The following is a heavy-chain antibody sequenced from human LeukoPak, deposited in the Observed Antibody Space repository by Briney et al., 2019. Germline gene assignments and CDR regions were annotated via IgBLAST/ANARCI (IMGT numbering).Heavy chain of an antibody. J-gene: IGHJ3*02. D-gene: IGHD2/OR15-2a*01. Sequence: ASVKVSCKASGYTFTSYTIHWVRQAPGQSLEWMGWISVGRGDSKCSQEFQGRVTLTRDTSATTAYLEVSSLRPEDMAVYYCARQNLRDSDAFDIWGQGTMVTVSS. CDR1: GYTFTSYT. V-gene: IGHV1-3*03. CDR3: ARQNLRDSDAFDI. CDR2: ISVGRGDS.